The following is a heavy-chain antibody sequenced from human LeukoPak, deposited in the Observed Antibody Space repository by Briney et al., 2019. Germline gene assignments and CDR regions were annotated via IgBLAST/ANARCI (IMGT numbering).Heavy chain of an antibody. D-gene: IGHD3-10*01. CDR1: GYTFTNYG. J-gene: IGHJ6*02. Sequence: ASVTVSFRASGYTFTNYGISWVRQARGKGSEGVGWISGFNGNTNYGQKVQGRVTMTTDTSSITAYMELRSLRSDDTAVYYCARMVRGVPYYYGMDVWGQGTTVTVSS. V-gene: IGHV1-18*01. CDR2: ISGFNGNT. CDR3: ARMVRGVPYYYGMDV.